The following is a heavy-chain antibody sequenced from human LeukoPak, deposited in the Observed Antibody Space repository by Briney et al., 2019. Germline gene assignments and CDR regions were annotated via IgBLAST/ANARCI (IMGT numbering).Heavy chain of an antibody. CDR1: GYTLTTHY. J-gene: IGHJ4*02. Sequence: ASVKVSCKASGYTLTTHYIHWVRQAPGQGLEWMGMINPSIGSISCAQRFQGRVSTTWDTSTSTVYVELSSLRSEDTAIYYCARDLSRDGYQEYYFDYWGQGTLVTVSS. CDR2: INPSIGSI. D-gene: IGHD5-24*01. V-gene: IGHV1-46*03. CDR3: ARDLSRDGYQEYYFDY.